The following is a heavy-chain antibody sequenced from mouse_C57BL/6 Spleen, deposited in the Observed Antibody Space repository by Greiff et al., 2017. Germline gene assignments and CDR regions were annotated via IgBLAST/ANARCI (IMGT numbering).Heavy chain of an antibody. D-gene: IGHD2-3*01. CDR1: GYTFTDYN. Sequence: EVQLQQSGPELVKPGASVKMSCKASGYTFTDYNMHWVKQSHGKSLEWIGYINPNNGGTSYNQKFKGKATLTVNKSSSTAYMELRSLTSEDSAVYYCAREYDGYYDAMDYWGQGTSVTVSS. V-gene: IGHV1-22*01. J-gene: IGHJ4*01. CDR3: AREYDGYYDAMDY. CDR2: INPNNGGT.